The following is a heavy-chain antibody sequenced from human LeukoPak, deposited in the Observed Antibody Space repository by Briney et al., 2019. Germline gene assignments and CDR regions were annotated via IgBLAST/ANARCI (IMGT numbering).Heavy chain of an antibody. J-gene: IGHJ5*02. Sequence: PGGSLRLSCAASGFTLSSYWMHGVRQAPRKGLVWVSRIKSDGSTTNYADSVKGRVTISRDNAENTLYLQMYSLRVEDTAVYYCTRRVSTTRWFDPWGQGTLVTVSS. CDR3: TRRVSTTRWFDP. D-gene: IGHD2-15*01. V-gene: IGHV3-74*01. CDR2: IKSDGSTT. CDR1: GFTLSSYW.